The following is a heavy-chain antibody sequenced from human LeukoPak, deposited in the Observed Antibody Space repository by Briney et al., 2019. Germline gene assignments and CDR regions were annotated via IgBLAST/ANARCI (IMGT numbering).Heavy chain of an antibody. V-gene: IGHV3-48*03. CDR3: ALLAVASDFDD. D-gene: IGHD6-19*01. Sequence: PGGSLRLSCAVSRFPFSVYEFNWVRQAPGKGLEWVANIASSGTIKYYADSVEGRFSISRDNAKNSLYLQMNSLRVEDTGFYYCALLAVASDFDDWGQGALVAVSS. CDR2: IASSGTIK. J-gene: IGHJ4*02. CDR1: RFPFSVYE.